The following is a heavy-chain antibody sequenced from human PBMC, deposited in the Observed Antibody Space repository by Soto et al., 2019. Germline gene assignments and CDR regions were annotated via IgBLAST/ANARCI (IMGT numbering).Heavy chain of an antibody. CDR2: ISAYNGNT. Sequence: QVQLVQSGAEVKKPGASVRVSCKASGCTFTSYGISWVRQAPGQGLEWMGWISAYNGNTNYAQSLQGRVNMTTDTSTTTAYMELRSLKSDDTAVYYCARVSPSSRAAEPWGQGTLVTVS. D-gene: IGHD6-13*01. CDR3: ARVSPSSRAAEP. V-gene: IGHV1-18*01. J-gene: IGHJ4*02. CDR1: GCTFTSYG.